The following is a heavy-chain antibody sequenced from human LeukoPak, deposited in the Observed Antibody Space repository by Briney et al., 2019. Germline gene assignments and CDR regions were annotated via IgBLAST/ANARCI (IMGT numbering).Heavy chain of an antibody. CDR1: GFTFSSYS. Sequence: GGSLRLSCAASGFTFSSYSMNWVRQAPGKGLEWVSSISSSSSYIYYPDSVKGRFTISRDNAKISLYLQMNSLRAEDTAVYYCARDFSLGRPQDVWGKGTTVTVSS. D-gene: IGHD3-16*01. J-gene: IGHJ6*04. V-gene: IGHV3-21*01. CDR3: ARDFSLGRPQDV. CDR2: ISSSSSYI.